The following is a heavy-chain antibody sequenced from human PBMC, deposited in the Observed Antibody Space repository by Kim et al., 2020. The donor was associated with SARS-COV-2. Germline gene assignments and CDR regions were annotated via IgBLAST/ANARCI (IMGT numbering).Heavy chain of an antibody. Sequence: NTSNAQKIQGRVNMTTDTSTSTAYMELRSLRSDDTAVYYCARSRNGELSYWGQGTLVTVSS. CDR3: ARSRNGELSY. J-gene: IGHJ4*02. CDR2: NT. D-gene: IGHD3-10*01. V-gene: IGHV1-18*01.